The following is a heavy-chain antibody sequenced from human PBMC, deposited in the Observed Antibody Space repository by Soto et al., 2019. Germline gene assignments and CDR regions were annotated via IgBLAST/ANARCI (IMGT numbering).Heavy chain of an antibody. CDR3: ARLSCRGYSQT. D-gene: IGHD3-22*01. Sequence: SDTLSLTCDISGDSISSSTYYWGWIRQPPGKGLEWLASIYYSGAAYYNPSLRSRVSISVDTSNNRFSLALTSLTAADTAVYFCARLSCRGYSQTWGQGSLVTVSS. V-gene: IGHV4-39*02. J-gene: IGHJ1*01. CDR1: GDSISSSTYY. CDR2: IYYSGAA.